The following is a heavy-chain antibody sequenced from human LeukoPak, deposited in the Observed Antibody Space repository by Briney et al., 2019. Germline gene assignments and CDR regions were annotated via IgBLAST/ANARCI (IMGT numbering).Heavy chain of an antibody. CDR2: MNPNSGNT. Sequence: ASVKVSCKASGYTFTIYDINWVRQATGQGLEWMGWMNPNSGNTGYAQKFQGRVTMTGDTSINTAYMELSSLRSEDTAVYYCARGMVMITFGRVRDWFDPWGQGTLVTASS. CDR3: ARGMVMITFGRVRDWFDP. D-gene: IGHD3-16*01. J-gene: IGHJ5*02. CDR1: GYTFTIYD. V-gene: IGHV1-8*01.